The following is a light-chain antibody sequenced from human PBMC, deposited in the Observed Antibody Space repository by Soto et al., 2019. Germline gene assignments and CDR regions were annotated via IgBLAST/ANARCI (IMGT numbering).Light chain of an antibody. V-gene: IGLV1-44*01. CDR1: SSNIGGNT. J-gene: IGLJ1*01. CDR2: SNN. CDR3: ASGDGSLDGLYG. Sequence: QSVLTQPPSASGTPGQRVTISCSGSSSNIGGNTANWYQQLPGPAPKLLIYSNNQRHSGVPDRFSGSKSGTSASLAISGLQSGDEADYYCASGDGSLDGLYGFGSGTEVIVL.